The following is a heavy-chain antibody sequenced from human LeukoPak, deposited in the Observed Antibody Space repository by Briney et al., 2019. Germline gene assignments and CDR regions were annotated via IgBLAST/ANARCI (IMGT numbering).Heavy chain of an antibody. CDR1: GFTFSSYW. CDR3: AKYSGNYFGDY. J-gene: IGHJ4*02. V-gene: IGHV3-7*03. D-gene: IGHD1-26*01. CDR2: IKQDGSEK. Sequence: PGGSLRLSCAASGFTFSSYWMSWVRQAPGKGLEWVANIKQDGSEKYYVDSVKGRFIISRDNAKNSLYLQMNSLRAEDTAIYYCAKYSGNYFGDYWGPGNLVTVSS.